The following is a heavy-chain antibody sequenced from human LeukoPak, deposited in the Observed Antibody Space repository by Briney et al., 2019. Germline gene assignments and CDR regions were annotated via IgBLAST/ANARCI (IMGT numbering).Heavy chain of an antibody. CDR1: GGSISSGSYY. CDR2: IYTSGST. D-gene: IGHD3-22*01. V-gene: IGHV4-61*02. CDR3: AREVKGYYDSSGSENFDY. Sequence: SQTLSLTCTVSGGSISSGSYYWSWLRQPAGTGLEWIGRIYTSGSTNYNPSPKSRVNISVDKTKNQFSLKLSSVTAADTAVYYCAREVKGYYDSSGSENFDYWGQGTLVTVSS. J-gene: IGHJ4*02.